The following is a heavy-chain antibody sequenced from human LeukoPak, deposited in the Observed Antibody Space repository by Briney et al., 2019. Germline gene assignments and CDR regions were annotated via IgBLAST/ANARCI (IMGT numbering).Heavy chain of an antibody. CDR2: IYYSGST. CDR3: ARGLGYYYGSGSYGY. J-gene: IGHJ4*02. Sequence: PSETLSLTCTVSGGSISSSSYYWGWIRQPPGKGLEWIGSIYYSGSTYYNPSLKSRVTISVDTSKNQFSLKLSSVTAADTAVYHCARGLGYYYGSGSYGYWGQGTLVTVSS. CDR1: GGSISSSSYY. V-gene: IGHV4-39*07. D-gene: IGHD3-10*01.